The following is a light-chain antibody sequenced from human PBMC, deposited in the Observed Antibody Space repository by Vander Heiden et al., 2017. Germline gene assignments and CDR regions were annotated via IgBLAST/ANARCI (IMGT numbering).Light chain of an antibody. Sequence: EIVLTQSPASLPVSPGERATLSCRASQGVNNNLAWYQQKPGQAPRLLIYDASTRVTGIPGRFSGSGSGTEFTLSISSRQSEDVAVYYCQQYNNWHPWTFGQGTKVEVK. CDR3: QQYNNWHPWT. J-gene: IGKJ1*01. CDR2: DAS. V-gene: IGKV3-15*01. CDR1: QGVNNN.